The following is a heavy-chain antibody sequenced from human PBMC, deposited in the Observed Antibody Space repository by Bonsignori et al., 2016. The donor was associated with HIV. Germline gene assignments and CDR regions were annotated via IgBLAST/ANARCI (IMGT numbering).Heavy chain of an antibody. Sequence: WVRQAPGQGLEWMGGIIPILGIANYAQKFQGRVTITADESTSTAYMELSSLRSEDTAVYYCANINYYGSGSYSLYYFDYWGQGTLVTVSS. CDR2: IIPILGIA. CDR3: ANINYYGSGSYSLYYFDY. V-gene: IGHV1-69*10. D-gene: IGHD3-10*01. J-gene: IGHJ4*02.